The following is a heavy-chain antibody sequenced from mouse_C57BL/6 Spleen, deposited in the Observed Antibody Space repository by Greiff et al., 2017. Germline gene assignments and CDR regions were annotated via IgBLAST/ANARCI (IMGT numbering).Heavy chain of an antibody. D-gene: IGHD1-1*02. Sequence: QVQLQQSGAELARPGASVKMSCKASGYTFTSYTMHWVKQRPGQGLEWIGYINPSSGYTKYNQKFKDKATLTADKSSSTAYMQLSSLTSEDSAVYYCARPSAYYYDAMDYWGQGTSGTVSS. V-gene: IGHV1-4*01. CDR3: ARPSAYYYDAMDY. J-gene: IGHJ4*01. CDR1: GYTFTSYT. CDR2: INPSSGYT.